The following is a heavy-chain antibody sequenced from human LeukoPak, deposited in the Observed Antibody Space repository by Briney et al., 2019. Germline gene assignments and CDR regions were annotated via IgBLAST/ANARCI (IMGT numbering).Heavy chain of an antibody. J-gene: IGHJ5*02. D-gene: IGHD3-22*01. V-gene: IGHV4-59*01. CDR2: IYYTGTT. Sequence: SETLSLTCTVSGDSISSSYWSWIRQPPGKTLEWIGYIYYTGTTNNNPSLKSRVTMSIGTSRNQFSLNLNSVTAADTAVYYCARGFYDSSGYSNCFDPWGQGTLVTVSS. CDR1: GDSISSSY. CDR3: ARGFYDSSGYSNCFDP.